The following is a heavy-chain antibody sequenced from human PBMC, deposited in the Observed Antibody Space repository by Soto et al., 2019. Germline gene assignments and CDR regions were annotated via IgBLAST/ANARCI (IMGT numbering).Heavy chain of an antibody. D-gene: IGHD6-19*01. Sequence: EVQLVESGGGLVQPGGSLRLSCAASGFTFSSYSMNWVRQAPVKGLEWVSYISSSSSTIYYADSVKGRCTISRDKAKNSLYLQLNSLRVEDTAVYYCAKAKGYSSGWVYDYWGQGTLVTVSS. CDR2: ISSSSSTI. J-gene: IGHJ4*02. CDR1: GFTFSSYS. V-gene: IGHV3-48*01. CDR3: AKAKGYSSGWVYDY.